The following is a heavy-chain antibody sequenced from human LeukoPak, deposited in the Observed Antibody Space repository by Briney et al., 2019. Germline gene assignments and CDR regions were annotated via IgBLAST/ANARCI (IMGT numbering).Heavy chain of an antibody. V-gene: IGHV4-34*01. CDR3: ARDTVAATPRIDY. CDR1: GGXFSGYY. CDR2: INHSGST. Sequence: SETLSLTCAVYGGXFSGYYCSWIRQPPGKGLEWIGEINHSGSTNYNPSLKSRVTISVDTSKNQFSLKLSSVTAADTAVYYCARDTVAATPRIDYWGQGTLVIVPS. D-gene: IGHD2-15*01. J-gene: IGHJ4*02.